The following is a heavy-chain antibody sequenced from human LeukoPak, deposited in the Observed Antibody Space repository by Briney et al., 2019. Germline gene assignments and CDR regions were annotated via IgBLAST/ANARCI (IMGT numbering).Heavy chain of an antibody. J-gene: IGHJ4*02. V-gene: IGHV3-7*01. CDR3: SRPPTATGTDY. Sequence: GGSLRLSCAASGLTLSRFWMSWVRQAPGKGQEWVANIKPDGSEKFYVDSVKGRFTISRDNAKNSLYLQMNSLRVEDTAVYYCSRPPTATGTDYWGQGTMVTVSS. CDR2: IKPDGSEK. CDR1: GLTLSRFW. D-gene: IGHD1-1*01.